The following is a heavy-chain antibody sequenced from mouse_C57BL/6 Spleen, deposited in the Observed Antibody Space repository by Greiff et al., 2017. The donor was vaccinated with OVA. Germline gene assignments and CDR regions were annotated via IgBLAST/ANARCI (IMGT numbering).Heavy chain of an antibody. CDR2: ISDGGSYT. CDR3: AREDDYDGFDY. CDR1: GFTFSSYA. J-gene: IGHJ2*01. Sequence: EVQLVESGGGLVKPGGSLKLSCAASGFTFSSYAMSWVRQTPEKRLEWVATISDGGSYTYYPDNVKGRFTISRDNAKNNLYLQMSHLKSEDTAMYYCAREDDYDGFDYWGQGTTLTVSS. V-gene: IGHV5-4*01. D-gene: IGHD2-4*01.